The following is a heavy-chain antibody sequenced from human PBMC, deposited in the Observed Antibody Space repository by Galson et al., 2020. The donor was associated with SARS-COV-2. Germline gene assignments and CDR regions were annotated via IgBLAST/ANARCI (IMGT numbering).Heavy chain of an antibody. CDR2: INAGTGNT. Sequence: ASVKVSCKASGYTFTSYAMHWVRHAHGQRLEWMGWINAGTGNTNYSQKIQGRVTINRDTSASTAYMELSSLRSEDTAVYYCARDLVGSNYPVDDWGQGTLVTVSS. CDR3: ARDLVGSNYPVDD. D-gene: IGHD4-4*01. CDR1: GYTFTSYA. V-gene: IGHV1-3*01. J-gene: IGHJ4*02.